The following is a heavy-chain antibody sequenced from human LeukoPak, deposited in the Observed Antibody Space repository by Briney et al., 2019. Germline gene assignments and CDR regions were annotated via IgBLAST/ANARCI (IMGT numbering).Heavy chain of an antibody. V-gene: IGHV3-23*01. J-gene: IGHJ6*03. CDR3: AKERRGFYMDV. CDR2: ISGSGGST. Sequence: GGSLRLSCAASGFTFGSYAMSWVRQAPGKGLEWVSAISGSGGSTYYADSVRGRFTISKDKSRNTLFLQMNSLRTEDTAVYFCAKERRGFYMDVWGSGTTVTVSS. CDR1: GFTFGSYA.